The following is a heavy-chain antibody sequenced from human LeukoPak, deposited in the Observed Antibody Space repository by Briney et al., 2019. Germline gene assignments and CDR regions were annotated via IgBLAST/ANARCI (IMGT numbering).Heavy chain of an antibody. V-gene: IGHV4-59*01. J-gene: IGHJ4*02. CDR3: ARGSDDYGGYVIDN. Sequence: SETLSLTCTVSGGYISTDYWSWIRQPPGKGLEWIGYVYYTGSTNYNPSLKSRVTISVDTSKNQFSLKLGSVTAADTAVFYCARGSDDYGGYVIDNWGQGTLVTVSS. CDR2: VYYTGST. CDR1: GGYISTDY. D-gene: IGHD4-17*01.